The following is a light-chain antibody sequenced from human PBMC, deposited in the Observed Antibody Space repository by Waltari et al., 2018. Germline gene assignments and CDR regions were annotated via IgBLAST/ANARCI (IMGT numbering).Light chain of an antibody. Sequence: SYVLTQPPSVSVAPGKTARITCGGNNIGSKSVHWYQQKPGQAPVLVIFDDTDRPSGIPAQCSGSNSGNTATLTISRVEAGDEDDYYCQVWDSSSVHVVFGGGTKLTVL. V-gene: IGLV3-21*04. CDR3: QVWDSSSVHVV. J-gene: IGLJ2*01. CDR1: NIGSKS. CDR2: DDT.